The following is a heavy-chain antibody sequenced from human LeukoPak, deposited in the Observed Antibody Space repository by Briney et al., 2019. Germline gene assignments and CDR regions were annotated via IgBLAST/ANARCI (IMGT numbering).Heavy chain of an antibody. CDR2: IKQDGSEK. V-gene: IGHV3-7*01. CDR1: GFTFSSYW. Sequence: GGSLRLSCAASGFTFSSYWMSWVRQAPGKGLEWVANIKQDGSEKYYVDSLKGRFTISRDNAKNSLYLKMNSLRDDDPAVYYCAGTNYYDSSGYYSSFDYWGQGTLVTVSS. CDR3: AGTNYYDSSGYYSSFDY. J-gene: IGHJ4*02. D-gene: IGHD3-22*01.